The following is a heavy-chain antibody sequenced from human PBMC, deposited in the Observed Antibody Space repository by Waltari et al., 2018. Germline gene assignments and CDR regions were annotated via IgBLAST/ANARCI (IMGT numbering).Heavy chain of an antibody. CDR3: ARGGDYYGSGRRFDY. Sequence: QVQLQESGPGLVKPSETLSLTCTVSGGSISSSYWSWIRKPPGKGLEWIGYIYYSGSTNYNPSLKSRVTISVDTSKNQFSLKLSSVTAADTAVYYCARGGDYYGSGRRFDYWGQGTLVTVSS. CDR2: IYYSGST. CDR1: GGSISSSY. V-gene: IGHV4-59*01. J-gene: IGHJ4*02. D-gene: IGHD3-10*01.